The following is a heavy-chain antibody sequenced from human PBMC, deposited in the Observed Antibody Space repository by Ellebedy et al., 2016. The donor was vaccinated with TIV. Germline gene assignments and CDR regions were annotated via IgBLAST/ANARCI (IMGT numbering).Heavy chain of an antibody. D-gene: IGHD6-19*01. CDR1: GYTFTSYG. Sequence: AASVKVSCKASGYTFTSYGISWARQAPGQGLEWMGWISAYNGDTNYAQNLQGRVTMTTDTSTTTAYMELRSLRSDDTAVYYCARDPQPGLVRAWWFDPWGQGTLVTVSS. CDR3: ARDPQPGLVRAWWFDP. J-gene: IGHJ5*02. CDR2: ISAYNGDT. V-gene: IGHV1-18*01.